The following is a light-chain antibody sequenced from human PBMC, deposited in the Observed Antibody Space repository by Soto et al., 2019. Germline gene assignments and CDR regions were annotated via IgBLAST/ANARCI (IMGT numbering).Light chain of an antibody. J-gene: IGKJ5*01. V-gene: IGKV3-20*01. Sequence: EIVLTQSPATLSVSPGERATLSCRASQSISTKLAWHQQKPGQAPRLLVYGPSTRATGIPARFSGNGSGTDFTLTISRLEPEDFAVYYCQQYGSSPPSSTFGQGTRLEIK. CDR3: QQYGSSPPSST. CDR1: QSISTK. CDR2: GPS.